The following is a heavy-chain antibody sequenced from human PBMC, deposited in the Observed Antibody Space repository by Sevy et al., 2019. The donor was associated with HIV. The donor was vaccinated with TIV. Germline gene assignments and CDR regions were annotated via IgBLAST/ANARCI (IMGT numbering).Heavy chain of an antibody. CDR2: ISRSGGST. CDR3: AKVDVVVPVADYGLDV. J-gene: IGHJ6*02. CDR1: GFPFSNYA. Sequence: GGSLRLSCAASGFPFSNYAMSWIRQAPGKGLEWVSSISRSGGSTYYADSVKGRFTISRDNSKNTLYLQMNSLRAAETAVYYCAKVDVVVPVADYGLDVWGQGTTVTVSS. V-gene: IGHV3-23*01. D-gene: IGHD2-2*01.